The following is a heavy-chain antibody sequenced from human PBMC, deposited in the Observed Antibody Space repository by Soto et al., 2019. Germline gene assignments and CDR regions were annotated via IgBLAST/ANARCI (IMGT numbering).Heavy chain of an antibody. V-gene: IGHV6-1*01. CDR3: ARDRDSGSYSHYYYYYYGMDV. CDR2: TYYRSKWYN. Sequence: LQTLSLTCAISGDSVSSNSAAWNWIRQSPSRGLEWLGRTYYRSKWYNDYAVSVKSRITINPDTSKKQFSLQLNSVTPEDTAVYYCARDRDSGSYSHYYYYYYGMDVWGQGTTVTVSS. D-gene: IGHD1-26*01. CDR1: GDSVSSNSAA. J-gene: IGHJ6*02.